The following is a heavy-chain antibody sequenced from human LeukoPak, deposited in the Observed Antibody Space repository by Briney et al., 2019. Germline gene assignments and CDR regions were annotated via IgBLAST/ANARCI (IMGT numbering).Heavy chain of an antibody. CDR3: AKDSLEAAAGDDY. CDR2: IRYDGSNK. CDR1: GFTFSSYG. Sequence: GGSLRLSCAASGFTFSSYGMHWVRQAPGKGLEWVAFIRYDGSNKYYADSVKGRFTISRDNSKNTLYLQMNGLRAEDTAVYYCAKDSLEAAAGDDYWGQGTLVTVSS. D-gene: IGHD6-13*01. J-gene: IGHJ4*02. V-gene: IGHV3-30*02.